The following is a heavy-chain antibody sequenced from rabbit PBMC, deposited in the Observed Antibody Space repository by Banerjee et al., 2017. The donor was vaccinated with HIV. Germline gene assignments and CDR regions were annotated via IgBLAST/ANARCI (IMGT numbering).Heavy chain of an antibody. CDR2: IDAGSSGSA. Sequence: QSLVESGGGLVQPEGSLTLTCTASGFSFSSGYYMCWVRQAPGKGLEWVACIDAGSSGSAYYANWAKGRFTISKTSSTTVTLQLTSLTAADTATYFCARDLTDVIGWNFGWWGPGTLVTDS. CDR3: ARDLTDVIGWNFGW. J-gene: IGHJ4*01. V-gene: IGHV1S40*01. CDR1: GFSFSSGYY. D-gene: IGHD1-1*01.